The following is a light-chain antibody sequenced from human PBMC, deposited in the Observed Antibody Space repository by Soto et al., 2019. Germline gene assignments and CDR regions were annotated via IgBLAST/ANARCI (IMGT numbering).Light chain of an antibody. CDR1: SSDVGGYNY. CDR2: EVT. J-gene: IGLJ3*02. CDR3: SSYTTSSAWV. V-gene: IGLV2-14*01. Sequence: QSALTQPASVSGSPGQSITISCSGTSSDVGGYNYVSWYQHHPGKAPKLLIYEVTNRPSGVSNRFSGSKSGNTASLTISGLQAEDEANYYCSSYTTSSAWVFGGGTKVIVL.